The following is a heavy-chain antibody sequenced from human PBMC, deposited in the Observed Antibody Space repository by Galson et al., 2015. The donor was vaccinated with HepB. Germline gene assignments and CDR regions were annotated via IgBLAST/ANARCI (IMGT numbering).Heavy chain of an antibody. V-gene: IGHV1-69*04. Sequence: SVKVSCKASGGTFSSYAISWVRQAPGQGLEWMGRIIPILGIANYAQKFQGRVTITADKSTSTAYMELSSLRSEDTAVYYCARALPNCSSTSCSPPSYYYYYYMDVWGKGTTVTVSS. J-gene: IGHJ6*03. D-gene: IGHD2-2*01. CDR1: GGTFSSYA. CDR3: ARALPNCSSTSCSPPSYYYYYYMDV. CDR2: IIPILGIA.